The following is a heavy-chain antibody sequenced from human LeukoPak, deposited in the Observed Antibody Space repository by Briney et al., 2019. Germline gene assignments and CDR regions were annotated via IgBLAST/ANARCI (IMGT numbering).Heavy chain of an antibody. CDR2: ISSSSSTI. V-gene: IGHV3-48*01. CDR1: GFTFSSYS. J-gene: IGHJ5*02. Sequence: TGGSLRLSCAASGFTFSSYSMNWVRQAPGKGLEWVSYISSSSSTIYYADSVKGRFTISRDNAKNSLYLQMNSLRAEDTAVYYCARDRGSWFDPWGQGTLVTVSS. D-gene: IGHD3-16*01. CDR3: ARDRGSWFDP.